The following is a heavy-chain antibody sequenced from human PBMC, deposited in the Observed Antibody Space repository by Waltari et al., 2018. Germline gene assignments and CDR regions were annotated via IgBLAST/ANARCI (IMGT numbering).Heavy chain of an antibody. CDR3: ARDRYDILTGSHYYYYYGMDV. Sequence: QVQLVQSGAEVKKPGASVKVSCKASGYTFTGYYMHWVRQAPGQGLEWMGWINPNSGGTNYAQKFQGRVTMTRDTSISTAYMELSRLRSDDTAVYYCARDRYDILTGSHYYYYYGMDVWGQGTTVTVSS. V-gene: IGHV1-2*02. CDR2: INPNSGGT. D-gene: IGHD3-9*01. J-gene: IGHJ6*02. CDR1: GYTFTGYY.